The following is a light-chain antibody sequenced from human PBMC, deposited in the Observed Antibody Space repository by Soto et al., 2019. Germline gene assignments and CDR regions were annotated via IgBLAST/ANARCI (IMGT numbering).Light chain of an antibody. CDR1: TSDVGGYNY. CDR3: CSYVSSSTYV. CDR2: DVD. Sequence: QAVLTQPPSASGSPGQSVTISCTGTTSDVGGYNYVSWYQQHPGKAPKLLVYDVDKRPSGVPDRFSGSKSGNTASLTISGLQAEDEADYYCCSYVSSSTYVFGPGTKLTVL. V-gene: IGLV2-8*01. J-gene: IGLJ1*01.